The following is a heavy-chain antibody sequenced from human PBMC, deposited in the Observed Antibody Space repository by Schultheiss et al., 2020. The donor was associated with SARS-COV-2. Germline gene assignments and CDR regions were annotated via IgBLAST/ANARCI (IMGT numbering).Heavy chain of an antibody. CDR2: ISSGGST. J-gene: IGHJ6*02. V-gene: IGHV3-53*01. CDR1: GFTVSSNY. Sequence: GESLKISCAASGFTVSSNYMTWVRQAPGKGLECVSVISSGGSTYYADSVKGRFTISRDNSNNTLYLQMNSLRAEDTAVYYCARLRYSAYIFDYYNDMDVWGQGTTVTVSS. D-gene: IGHD5-12*01. CDR3: ARLRYSAYIFDYYNDMDV.